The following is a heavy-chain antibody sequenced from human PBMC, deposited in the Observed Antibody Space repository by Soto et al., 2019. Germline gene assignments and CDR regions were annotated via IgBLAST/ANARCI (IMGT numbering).Heavy chain of an antibody. Sequence: QVQLVQSGAEVKKPGASVKVSCKASGYTFTSYGISWVRQAPGQGLEWMGWISAYNGNTNYAQKLQGRGTKTPDTITSTAYMELRSLRSDDTAVYYCAREGDGDGGSYLDTFDYWGQGTLVTVSS. CDR1: GYTFTSYG. V-gene: IGHV1-18*01. CDR2: ISAYNGNT. D-gene: IGHD1-26*01. J-gene: IGHJ4*02. CDR3: AREGDGDGGSYLDTFDY.